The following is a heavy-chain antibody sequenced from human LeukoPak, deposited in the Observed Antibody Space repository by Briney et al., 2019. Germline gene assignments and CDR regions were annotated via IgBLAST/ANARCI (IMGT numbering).Heavy chain of an antibody. CDR1: GFTFRNYA. CDR2: ISGSGGST. CDR3: VKELDSSGYFDF. D-gene: IGHD3-22*01. J-gene: IGHJ4*02. V-gene: IGHV3-23*01. Sequence: GGSLILSCAASGFTFRNYAMSWVRQAPGKGLEWVSAISGSGGSTYYADSVKGRFTISRDNSKNTLYLQMNSLRAEDTAVYYCVKELDSSGYFDFWGQGTLVTVSS.